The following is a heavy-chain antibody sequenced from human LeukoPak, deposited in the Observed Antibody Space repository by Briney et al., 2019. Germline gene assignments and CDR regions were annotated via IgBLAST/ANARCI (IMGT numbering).Heavy chain of an antibody. CDR2: IKQDGGEK. CDR1: GFTFSSYW. Sequence: GGSLRLSCAASGFTFSSYWMSWVRQAPGEGLEWVANIKQDGGEKYYADSVKGRFTISRDNALNSLFLQMNSLRAEDTAVYYCARDTDPILAAAGTPKRWYFDLWGRGTLVTVSS. V-gene: IGHV3-7*01. CDR3: ARDTDPILAAAGTPKRWYFDL. D-gene: IGHD6-13*01. J-gene: IGHJ2*01.